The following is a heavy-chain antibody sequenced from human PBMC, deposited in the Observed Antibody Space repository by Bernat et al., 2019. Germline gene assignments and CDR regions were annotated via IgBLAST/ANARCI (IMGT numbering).Heavy chain of an antibody. D-gene: IGHD5-12*01. CDR3: AKDLERWLRTFNFFDP. J-gene: IGHJ5*02. V-gene: IGHV3-30*18. CDR1: GFTFSSYG. Sequence: QVQLVESGGGVVQPGRSLRLSCAASGFTFSSYGMHWVRQAPGKGLEWVAVISYDGSNKDYADYVEGRFTISRDNSKNTLYLQMSSLRAEETAVYYCAKDLERWLRTFNFFDPWGQGTLVTVSS. CDR2: ISYDGSNK.